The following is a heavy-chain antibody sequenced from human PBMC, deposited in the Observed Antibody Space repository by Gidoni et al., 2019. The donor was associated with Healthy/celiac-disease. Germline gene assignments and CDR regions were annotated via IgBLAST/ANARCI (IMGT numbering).Heavy chain of an antibody. CDR3: ARDLAVAGMESPEDY. Sequence: EVQLVESGGGLVKPGGSLRLSCAASGFTFSSYSMNWVRQAPGKGLEWVSSISSSSSYIYYADSVKGRFTISRDNAKNSLYLQMNSLRAEDTAVYYCARDLAVAGMESPEDYWGQGTLVTVSS. CDR1: GFTFSSYS. V-gene: IGHV3-21*01. J-gene: IGHJ4*02. CDR2: ISSSSSYI. D-gene: IGHD6-19*01.